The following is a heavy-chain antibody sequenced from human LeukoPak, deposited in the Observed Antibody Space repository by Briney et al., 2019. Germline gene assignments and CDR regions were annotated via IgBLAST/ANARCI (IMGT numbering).Heavy chain of an antibody. V-gene: IGHV4-4*07. J-gene: IGHJ3*02. CDR1: GGSISSCY. CDR2: IYTSGST. Sequence: SETLSLTCTVSGGSISSCYWSWIRQPAGKGLEWIGRIYTSGSTNYNPSLKSRVTMSVDTSKNQFSLKLSSVTAADTAVYYCARDWAIGYCGSGSYYRPDAFDIWGQGTMVTVSS. D-gene: IGHD3-10*01. CDR3: ARDWAIGYCGSGSYYRPDAFDI.